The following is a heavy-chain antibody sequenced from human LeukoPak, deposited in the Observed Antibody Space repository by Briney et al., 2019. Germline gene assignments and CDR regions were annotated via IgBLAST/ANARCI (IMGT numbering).Heavy chain of an antibody. CDR1: GYTFTSYG. Sequence: GASVKVSCKASGYTFTSYGISWVRQAPGQGLEWMGWISAYNGNTSYAQKFQGRVTMTRDTSISTAYMELSRLRSDDTAVYYCAREATVTKSPFGYWGQGTLVTVSS. J-gene: IGHJ4*02. D-gene: IGHD4-17*01. V-gene: IGHV1-18*01. CDR3: AREATVTKSPFGY. CDR2: ISAYNGNT.